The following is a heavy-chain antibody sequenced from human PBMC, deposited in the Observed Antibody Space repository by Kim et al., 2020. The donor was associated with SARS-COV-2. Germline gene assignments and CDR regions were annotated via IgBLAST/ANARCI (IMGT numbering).Heavy chain of an antibody. CDR2: IYYSGST. CDR3: ARTPSSGYSYGPCYFDY. Sequence: SETLSLTCTVSGGSISSYYWSWIRQPPGKGLEWIGYIYYSGSTNYNPSLKSRVTISVDTSKNQFSLKLSSVTAADTAVYYCARTPSSGYSYGPCYFDYWGQGTLVTVSS. D-gene: IGHD5-18*01. V-gene: IGHV4-59*01. J-gene: IGHJ4*02. CDR1: GGSISSYY.